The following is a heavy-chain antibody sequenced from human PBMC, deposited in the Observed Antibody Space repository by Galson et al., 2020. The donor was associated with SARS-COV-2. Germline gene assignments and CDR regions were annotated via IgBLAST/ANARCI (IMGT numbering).Heavy chain of an antibody. CDR3: ARGEMYGFDI. Sequence: DSVKVSCKASGYSFTTYAMNWVRQAPGQGLEWMGWINTNTGDPTYAQGFTGRFVFSLDVSVSTAYLQISSLKAEDTAVFYCARGEMYGFDIWGQGTTVTVAS. CDR2: INTNTGDP. J-gene: IGHJ3*02. CDR1: GYSFTTYA. V-gene: IGHV7-4-1*02.